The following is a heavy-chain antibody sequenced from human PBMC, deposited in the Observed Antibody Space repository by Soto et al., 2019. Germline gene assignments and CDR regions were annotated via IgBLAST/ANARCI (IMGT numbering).Heavy chain of an antibody. CDR1: GYNFIAYG. V-gene: IGHV1-18*01. Sequence: QVQLVQSGPEVRKPGASVKVSCEASGYNFIAYGISWVQQAPGQGLEWMGWISVYNGNTEYAQKFLGRVTMTSDTSTNTAYMELTSLRSDDTAVYYCARGNPGGQYWGQGTLVTVSS. D-gene: IGHD3-10*01. CDR2: ISVYNGNT. J-gene: IGHJ4*02. CDR3: ARGNPGGQY.